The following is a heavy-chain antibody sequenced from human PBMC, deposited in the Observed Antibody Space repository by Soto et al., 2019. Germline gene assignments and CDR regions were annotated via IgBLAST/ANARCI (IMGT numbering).Heavy chain of an antibody. D-gene: IGHD6-19*01. CDR3: ARDGGGYSSGWYHY. Sequence: QVLLVQSGAEVKKPGSSVKVSCKASGGTFSSYAISWVRQAPGQGLEWMGGIIPIFGTANYAQKFQGRVTITADESTSTAYMELSSLRSEDTAVYFCARDGGGYSSGWYHYWGQGTLVTVSS. CDR1: GGTFSSYA. V-gene: IGHV1-69*01. J-gene: IGHJ4*02. CDR2: IIPIFGTA.